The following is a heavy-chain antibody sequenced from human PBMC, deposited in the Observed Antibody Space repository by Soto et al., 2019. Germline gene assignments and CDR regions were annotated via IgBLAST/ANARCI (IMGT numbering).Heavy chain of an antibody. Sequence: VASVKVSCKASGYTFTSYDITWVRQATGQGLEWMGWMNPDSGNTGYALKFQGRVIMTRNTSISTAYMELSSLRSEDTAVYYCATAAPYYDLWSGYPLDYWGQGTLVTSPQ. J-gene: IGHJ4*02. CDR2: MNPDSGNT. CDR3: ATAAPYYDLWSGYPLDY. D-gene: IGHD3-3*01. CDR1: GYTFTSYD. V-gene: IGHV1-8*01.